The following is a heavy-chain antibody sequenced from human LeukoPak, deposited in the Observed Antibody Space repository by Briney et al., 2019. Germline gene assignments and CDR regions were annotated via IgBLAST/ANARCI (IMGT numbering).Heavy chain of an antibody. CDR2: ISYDGSNK. D-gene: IGHD3-10*01. V-gene: IGHV3-30*18. Sequence: GRSLRPSCAASGFTFSRYGMHWVRQAPGKGLEWVAVISYDGSNKLYEDSMKGRFTISRDNSKYTLYLQMNSPRPEDTAVYYCAKDPTLWFGEYIGNWGQGTLVTVSS. CDR1: GFTFSRYG. J-gene: IGHJ4*02. CDR3: AKDPTLWFGEYIGN.